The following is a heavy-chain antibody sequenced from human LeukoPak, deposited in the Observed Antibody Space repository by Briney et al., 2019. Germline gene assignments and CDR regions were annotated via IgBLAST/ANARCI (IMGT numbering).Heavy chain of an antibody. CDR2: IWYDGSNE. CDR3: ARDHGYSYGYGMDV. CDR1: GFTFSSYG. J-gene: IGHJ6*02. V-gene: IGHV3-33*01. D-gene: IGHD5-18*01. Sequence: GRSLRLSCAASGFTFSSYGMHWVRQAPGKGLEWVAVIWYDGSNEYYADSVKGRFTISRDNSKNTLYLQTNSLRAEDTAVYYCARDHGYSYGYGMDVWGQGTTVTVSS.